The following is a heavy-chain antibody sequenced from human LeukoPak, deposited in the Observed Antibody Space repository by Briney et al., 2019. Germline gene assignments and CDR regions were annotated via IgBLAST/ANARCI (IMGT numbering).Heavy chain of an antibody. CDR1: GFTFSSNA. J-gene: IGHJ4*02. V-gene: IGHV3-23*01. CDR2: ISGSGGST. CDR3: AKREPFDY. Sequence: GGSLRLSCAASGFTFSSNAMSWVRRAPGKGLEWVSAISGSGGSTFYAESVRGRFTISRDNSKNTLFLQMGSLRAEDTAVYYCAKREPFDYWGQGILVTVSS. D-gene: IGHD1-14*01.